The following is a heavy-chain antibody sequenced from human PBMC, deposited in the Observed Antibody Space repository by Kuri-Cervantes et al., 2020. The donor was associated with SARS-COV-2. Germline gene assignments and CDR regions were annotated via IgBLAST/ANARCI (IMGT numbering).Heavy chain of an antibody. Sequence: SETLSLTCAVSGGSISSGGYSWSWIRQPPGKGLEWIGYIYHSGSTYYNPSLKSRVTISVDASKNQFSLRLNSVTAADTAIYYCARDLWGGDYWGQGILVTVSS. CDR1: GGSISSGGYS. CDR3: ARDLWGGDY. J-gene: IGHJ4*02. V-gene: IGHV4-30-2*01. D-gene: IGHD2-21*01. CDR2: IYHSGST.